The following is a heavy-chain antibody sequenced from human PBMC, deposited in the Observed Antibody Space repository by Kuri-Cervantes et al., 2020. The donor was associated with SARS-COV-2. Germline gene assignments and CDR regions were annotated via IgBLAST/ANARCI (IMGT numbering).Heavy chain of an antibody. CDR1: GFAFGDYY. V-gene: IGHV3-11*01. CDR3: ARDGTAGGSYNWFDP. D-gene: IGHD1-26*01. J-gene: IGHJ5*02. CDR2: VSHSGTII. Sequence: GGSLRLSCAASGFAFGDYYMSWIRQAPGKGLEWVSYVSHSGTIIYQADSVKGRFTISRDNAKNSLYLQMSSLRGEDTAVYYCARDGTAGGSYNWFDPWGQGTLVTVSS.